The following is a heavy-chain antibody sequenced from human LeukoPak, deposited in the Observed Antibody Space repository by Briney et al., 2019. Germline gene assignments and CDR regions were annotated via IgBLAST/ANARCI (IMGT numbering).Heavy chain of an antibody. J-gene: IGHJ4*02. CDR2: IYSGGRT. CDR1: GFPFSNNY. CDR3: AGGLDRGY. V-gene: IGHV3-53*01. Sequence: PGGPLRLSCAVSGFPFSNNYMSWVRQAPGKGLEWVSLIYSGGRTYYADSVKGRFTISRDNSKNTLYLQMISLRGEGTAVYYCAGGLDRGYWGQGTLVTVSS. D-gene: IGHD3-16*01.